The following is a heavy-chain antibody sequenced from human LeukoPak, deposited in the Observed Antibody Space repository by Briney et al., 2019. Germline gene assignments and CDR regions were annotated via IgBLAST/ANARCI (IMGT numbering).Heavy chain of an antibody. CDR1: GFTFSSYE. D-gene: IGHD3-10*01. CDR2: ISSSGSTI. J-gene: IGHJ4*02. Sequence: PGGSLRLSCAASGFTFSSYEMNCVRQAPGKGLEWVSYISSSGSTIYYADSVKGRFTISRDNAKNSLYLQMNSLRAEDTAVYYCARDDEWFGELIPFYYWGQGTLVTVSS. CDR3: ARDDEWFGELIPFYY. V-gene: IGHV3-48*03.